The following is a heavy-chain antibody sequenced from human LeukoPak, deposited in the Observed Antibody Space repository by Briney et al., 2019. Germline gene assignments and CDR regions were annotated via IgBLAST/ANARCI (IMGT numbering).Heavy chain of an antibody. J-gene: IGHJ5*02. CDR1: GGSISSYY. Sequence: PSETLSLTCTVSGGSISSYYWNWIRQPAGKGLEWIGRIYTSGSTNYNPSLKSRVTMSVDTSKNQFSLKLSSVTAADTAVYYCARVIVVGVAATLSSWFDPWGQGTLVTVSS. V-gene: IGHV4-4*07. CDR2: IYTSGST. CDR3: ARVIVVGVAATLSSWFDP. D-gene: IGHD2-15*01.